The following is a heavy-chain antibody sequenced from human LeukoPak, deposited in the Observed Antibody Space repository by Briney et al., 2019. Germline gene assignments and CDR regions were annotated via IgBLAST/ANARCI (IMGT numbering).Heavy chain of an antibody. D-gene: IGHD3-10*01. Sequence: PGGSLRLSCAASGFTFSSYSMNWVRQAPGKGLEWVSSISSSSSYIYYADSVKGRFTISRDNAKNSLYLQMNSLRAEDTAVYYCARDPPIMVRGSVYYYYYGMDVWGQGTTVTVSS. J-gene: IGHJ6*02. CDR2: ISSSSSYI. CDR1: GFTFSSYS. CDR3: ARDPPIMVRGSVYYYYYGMDV. V-gene: IGHV3-21*01.